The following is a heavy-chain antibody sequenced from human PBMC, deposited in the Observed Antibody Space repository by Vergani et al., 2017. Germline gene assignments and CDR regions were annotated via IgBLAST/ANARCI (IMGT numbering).Heavy chain of an antibody. CDR2: IYPGDSDT. CDR1: GYSFTSYW. D-gene: IGHD3-3*01. CDR3: ARQAEDNFWSGYPGY. V-gene: IGHV5-51*01. J-gene: IGHJ4*02. Sequence: EVQLVQSGAEVKKPGESLKISCKGSGYSFTSYWIGWVRQMPGKGLEWMGIIYPGDSDTRYSPSFQGPVTISADKSISTAYLQWSSLKASDTAMYYCARQAEDNFWSGYPGYWGQGTLVTVSS.